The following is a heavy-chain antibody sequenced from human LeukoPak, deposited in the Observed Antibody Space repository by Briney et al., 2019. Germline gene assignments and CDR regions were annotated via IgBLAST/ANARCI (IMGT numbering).Heavy chain of an antibody. CDR1: GYTFAGYY. D-gene: IGHD6-13*01. Sequence: ASVKVSCKASGYTFAGYYVHWVRQAPGQGLEWMGWINPNSGGTNYAQKFQGRVTMTRDTSISTAYMELSRLRSDDTAVYYCARAGSSWYFVWGQGTLVTVSS. CDR3: ARAGSSWYFV. V-gene: IGHV1-2*02. J-gene: IGHJ4*02. CDR2: INPNSGGT.